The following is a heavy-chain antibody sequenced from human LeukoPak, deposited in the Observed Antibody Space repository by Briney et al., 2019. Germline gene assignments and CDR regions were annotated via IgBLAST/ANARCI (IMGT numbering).Heavy chain of an antibody. Sequence: GGSLRLSCAVSGITLSNYGMTWVRQAPGKGLEWVAGISDTGGRTNYADSVKGRFTISRDNPKNTLYLQMHSLRAEDPAVYFCAKRGVVIRVILVGFHKEAYYFDSWGQGALVTVSS. CDR2: ISDTGGRT. J-gene: IGHJ4*02. D-gene: IGHD3-22*01. CDR1: GITLSNYG. CDR3: AKRGVVIRVILVGFHKEAYYFDS. V-gene: IGHV3-23*01.